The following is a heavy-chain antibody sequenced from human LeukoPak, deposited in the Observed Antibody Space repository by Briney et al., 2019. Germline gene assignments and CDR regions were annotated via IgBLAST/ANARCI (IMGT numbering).Heavy chain of an antibody. CDR2: IIPIFGTA. V-gene: IGHV1-69*13. Sequence: GASVKVSRKASGGTFSSYAISWVRQAPGQALEWMGGIIPIFGTANYAQKFQGRVTITADESTSTAYMELSSLRSEDTAVYYCARAEDGGYCSGGSCYPVFYGMDVWGQGTTVTVSS. CDR1: GGTFSSYA. D-gene: IGHD2-15*01. CDR3: ARAEDGGYCSGGSCYPVFYGMDV. J-gene: IGHJ6*02.